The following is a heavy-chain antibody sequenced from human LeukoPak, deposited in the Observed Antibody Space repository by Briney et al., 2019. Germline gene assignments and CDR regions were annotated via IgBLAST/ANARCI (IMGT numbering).Heavy chain of an antibody. J-gene: IGHJ4*02. V-gene: IGHV4-4*08. Sequence: SETLSLTCYVSGGSITSDYWSWIRQPPGKGLEWIGYIYASGKTNSNPSLRGRVTISIDTSKNQFSLKLHSVTAADTAIYYCARSLTIFGVVPFDYWGQGTLVAVSS. CDR2: IYASGKT. D-gene: IGHD3-3*01. CDR3: ARSLTIFGVVPFDY. CDR1: GGSITSDY.